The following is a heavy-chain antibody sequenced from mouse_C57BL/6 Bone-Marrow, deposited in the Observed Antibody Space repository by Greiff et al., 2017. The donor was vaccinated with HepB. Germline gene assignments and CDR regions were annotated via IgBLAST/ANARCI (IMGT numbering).Heavy chain of an antibody. V-gene: IGHV1-19*01. CDR2: INPYNGGT. J-gene: IGHJ2*01. CDR3: ASFTLFDY. CDR1: GYTFTDYY. Sequence: EVHLVESGPVLVKPGASVKMSCKASGYTFTDYYMNWVKQSHGKSLEWIGVINPYNGGTSYNQKFKGKATLTVDKSSSTAYMELNSLTSEDSAVYYCASFTLFDYWGQGTTLTVSS.